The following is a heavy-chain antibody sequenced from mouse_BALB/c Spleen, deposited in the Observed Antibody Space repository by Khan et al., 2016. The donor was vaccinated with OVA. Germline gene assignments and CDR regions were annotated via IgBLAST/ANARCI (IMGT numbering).Heavy chain of an antibody. Sequence: QVQLQQSGPELVRPGASVKMSCKASGYTFTSFWINWVKQRPGQGLEWIGMIDPSKSETRLNQKFKDKATLNVDKSYNTAYMQLSRLTSEDSAVYYCTRGGYDSPFAYWGQGTLVTVSA. CDR3: TRGGYDSPFAY. CDR2: IDPSKSET. D-gene: IGHD1-1*01. V-gene: IGHV1S127*01. J-gene: IGHJ3*01. CDR1: GYTFTSFW.